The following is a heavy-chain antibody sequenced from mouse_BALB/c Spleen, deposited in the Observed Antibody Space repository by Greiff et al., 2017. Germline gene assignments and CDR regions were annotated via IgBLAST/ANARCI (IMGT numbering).Heavy chain of an antibody. D-gene: IGHD1-1*01. CDR1: GFSLTSYG. J-gene: IGHJ4*01. CDR3: AKIITTVVAWGYYAMDY. V-gene: IGHV2-2*02. Sequence: QVQLKESGPGLVQPSQSLSITCTVSGFSLTSYGVHWVRQSPGKGLEWLGVIWSGGSTDYNAAFISRLSISKDNSKSQVFFKMNSLQANDTAIYYCAKIITTVVAWGYYAMDYWGQGTSVTVSS. CDR2: IWSGGST.